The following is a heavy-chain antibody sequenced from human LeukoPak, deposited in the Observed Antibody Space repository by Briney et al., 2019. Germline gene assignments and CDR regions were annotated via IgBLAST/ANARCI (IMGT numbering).Heavy chain of an antibody. CDR3: ARYHYDYGDYYFDY. J-gene: IGHJ4*02. D-gene: IGHD4-17*01. Sequence: SETLSLTCTVSGGSISSHYWSWIRQSPGEGLEWIAYIYYTGSADYNPSLESRVTISLDTSKNQFSLNLSSVTAADTAVYYCARYHYDYGDYYFDYWGQGALVTVSS. CDR1: GGSISSHY. CDR2: IYYTGSA. V-gene: IGHV4-59*11.